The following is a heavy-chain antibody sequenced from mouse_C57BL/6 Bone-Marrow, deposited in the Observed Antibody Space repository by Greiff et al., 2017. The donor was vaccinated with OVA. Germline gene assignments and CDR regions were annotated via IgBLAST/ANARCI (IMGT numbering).Heavy chain of an antibody. Sequence: EVQLQESEGGLVQPGSSMKLSCTASGFTFSDYYMAWVRQVPEKGLEWVANINYDGSSTYYLDSLKSRFIISRDNAKNILYLQMSSLKSEDTATYYCARGAPFITTVVGGFDYWGQGTTLTVSS. CDR3: ARGAPFITTVVGGFDY. J-gene: IGHJ2*01. D-gene: IGHD1-1*01. CDR1: GFTFSDYY. CDR2: INYDGSST. V-gene: IGHV5-16*01.